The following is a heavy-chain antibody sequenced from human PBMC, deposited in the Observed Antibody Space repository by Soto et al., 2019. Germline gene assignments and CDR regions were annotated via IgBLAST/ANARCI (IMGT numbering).Heavy chain of an antibody. D-gene: IGHD3-9*01. CDR1: GGAISSDY. Sequence: SATLPLTCPISGGAISSDYWSWIRQPPGQGLEWIGYIYYSGSTNYNPSLKSRVTISVDTSKNQFSLKLSSVTAADTAVYYCSRYFDWYWYYDLWGRGTLDTVS. CDR3: SRYFDWYWYYDL. CDR2: IYYSGST. J-gene: IGHJ2*01. V-gene: IGHV4-59*08.